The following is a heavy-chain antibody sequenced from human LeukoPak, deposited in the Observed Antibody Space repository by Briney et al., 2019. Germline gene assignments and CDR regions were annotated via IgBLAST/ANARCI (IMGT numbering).Heavy chain of an antibody. V-gene: IGHV3-23*01. CDR2: ISDSGGST. CDR3: AKDNRDFDFWSGYYDY. CDR1: GFAFSRYA. D-gene: IGHD3-3*01. Sequence: GGSLRLSCATSGFAFSRYAMGWVRQAPGKGLEWVSAISDSGGSTYYADSVKGRFTISGDNSKKTFYLQMNSLRAEGTAVYYCAKDNRDFDFWSGYYDYWGQGTLVTVSS. J-gene: IGHJ4*02.